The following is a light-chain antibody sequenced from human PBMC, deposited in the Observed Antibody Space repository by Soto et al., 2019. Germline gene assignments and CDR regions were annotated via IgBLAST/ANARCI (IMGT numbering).Light chain of an antibody. J-gene: IGLJ3*02. CDR2: TNS. CDR1: SSNIGAGYD. CDR3: QSYDSSLSALV. Sequence: QSVLTQPPSVSGAPGQGVTISCAGTSSNIGAGYDVHWYQQVPGTAPKLLIYTNSNRPSGVHDRFSGSKSGTSASLAITGLRAADEADYYCQSYDSSLSALVFGGGTKLTVL. V-gene: IGLV1-40*01.